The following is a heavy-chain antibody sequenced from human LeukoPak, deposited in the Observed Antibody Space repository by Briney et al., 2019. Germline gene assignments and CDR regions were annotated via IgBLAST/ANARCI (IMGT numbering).Heavy chain of an antibody. CDR2: IRFDGTTQ. Sequence: GGSLRLSCAASGFIFSNYGMHWVRLSPGKGLEWLTFIRFDGTTQYYADSVRGRFTISRDNSKDTVSLQMYSLRAEDTGIYYCAKEGGDGSPFDYWGQGILVTVSS. J-gene: IGHJ4*02. V-gene: IGHV3-30*02. D-gene: IGHD5-24*01. CDR1: GFIFSNYG. CDR3: AKEGGDGSPFDY.